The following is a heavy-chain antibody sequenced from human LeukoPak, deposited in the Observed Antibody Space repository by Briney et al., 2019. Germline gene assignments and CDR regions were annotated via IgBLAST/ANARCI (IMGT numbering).Heavy chain of an antibody. Sequence: SVKVSCKASGGTFSSYAISWVRQAPGQGLEWMGGIIPIFGTANYAQKFQGRVTITADESTSTAYMELSSLRSEDTVVYYCARDRGVTMVRGAGFDPWGQGTLVTVSS. CDR1: GGTFSSYA. D-gene: IGHD3-10*01. CDR3: ARDRGVTMVRGAGFDP. V-gene: IGHV1-69*13. J-gene: IGHJ5*02. CDR2: IIPIFGTA.